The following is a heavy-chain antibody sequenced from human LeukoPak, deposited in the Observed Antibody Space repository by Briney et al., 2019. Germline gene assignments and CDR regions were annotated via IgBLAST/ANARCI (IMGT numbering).Heavy chain of an antibody. V-gene: IGHV4-31*03. CDR3: ARAVLYYYYGMDV. J-gene: IGHJ6*02. Sequence: SETLSLTCTVSGGSISSGAYYWTWIRQHPGKGLEWLGYTHNSGSTYYNPSLKSRVTISVDTSKNQFSLKLSSMTAADTAVYYCARAVLYYYYGMDVWGQGTTVTVSS. CDR1: GGSISSGAYY. CDR2: THNSGST. D-gene: IGHD1-14*01.